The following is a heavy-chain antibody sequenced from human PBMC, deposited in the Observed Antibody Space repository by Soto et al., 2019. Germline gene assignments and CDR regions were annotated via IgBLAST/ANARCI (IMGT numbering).Heavy chain of an antibody. V-gene: IGHV3-7*05. CDR1: GVSFENFW. Sequence: PGGSLRLSCVGSGVSFENFWMAWFRQAPGKGLEWVASIKEDGSEKSYMDSVKGRLTISRENAKNSLDLQMNSLRAEDTALYYCAKDPGEDTYYFDYWGQGTLVTVSS. CDR2: IKEDGSEK. J-gene: IGHJ4*02. D-gene: IGHD3-10*01. CDR3: AKDPGEDTYYFDY.